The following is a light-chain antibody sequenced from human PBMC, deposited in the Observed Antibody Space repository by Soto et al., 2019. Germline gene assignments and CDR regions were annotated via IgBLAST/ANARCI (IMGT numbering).Light chain of an antibody. Sequence: DIQMTQSPPTLSASVGDRVTITCRASQSIVYRLAWCQQKPGKAPKLLIYKASTVESGVPSRFSGSGSGTEFTLTINSLQPDDFATYYCQQYNSYSTFGQATNV. J-gene: IGKJ1*01. CDR3: QQYNSYST. CDR1: QSIVYR. V-gene: IGKV1-5*03. CDR2: KAS.